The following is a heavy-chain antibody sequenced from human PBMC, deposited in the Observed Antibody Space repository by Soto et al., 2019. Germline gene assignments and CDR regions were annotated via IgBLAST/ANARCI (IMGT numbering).Heavy chain of an antibody. CDR1: GGSISSYY. CDR3: ARYKSNYYYGMDV. J-gene: IGHJ6*02. Sequence: QVQLQESGPGLVKPSETLSLTCTVSGGSISSYYWSWIRQPPGKGLEWIGYIYYSGITNYNPSLKSRVTISVDPSKNPFSLKLSSVTAADTAVYYCARYKSNYYYGMDVWGQGTTVTVSS. D-gene: IGHD1-20*01. V-gene: IGHV4-59*01. CDR2: IYYSGIT.